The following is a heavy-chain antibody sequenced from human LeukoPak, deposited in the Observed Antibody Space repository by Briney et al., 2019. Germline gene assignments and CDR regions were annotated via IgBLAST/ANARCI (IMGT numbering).Heavy chain of an antibody. D-gene: IGHD2-15*01. CDR2: INHSGST. CDR1: GGSFSGYY. CDR3: ARGSQSLGYCSGGSCRAKIFDY. Sequence: SETLSLTCAVYGGSFSGYYWSWIRQPPGKGLEWIGEINHSGSTNYNPSLKSRLTISVHTSKNQFSLKLSSVTAADTAVYYCARGSQSLGYCSGGSCRAKIFDYWGQGTLVTVSS. V-gene: IGHV4-34*01. J-gene: IGHJ4*02.